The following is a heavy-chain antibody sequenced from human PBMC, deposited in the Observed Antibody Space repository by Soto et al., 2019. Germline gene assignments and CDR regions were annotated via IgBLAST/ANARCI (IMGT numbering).Heavy chain of an antibody. D-gene: IGHD2-21*01. CDR3: APGGSGDPDNWFDP. V-gene: IGHV1-69*02. CDR1: GGTFSSYT. J-gene: IGHJ5*02. CDR2: IIPILGIA. Sequence: QVQLVQSGAEVKKPGSSVKVSCKASGGTFSSYTISWVRQAPGQGLEWMGRIIPILGIANYAQKFQGRVTITADKSTSTAYMELSSLRSEDTAVYYCAPGGSGDPDNWFDPWGQGTLVTVSS.